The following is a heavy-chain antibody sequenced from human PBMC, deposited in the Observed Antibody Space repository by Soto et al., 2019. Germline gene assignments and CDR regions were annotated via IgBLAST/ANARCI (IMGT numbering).Heavy chain of an antibody. CDR1: GYSFTDYH. D-gene: IGHD2-8*01. J-gene: IGHJ6*02. V-gene: IGHV1-2*04. CDR3: ARGHSTDCSNGVCSFFYNHEMDV. CDR2: INPKSGGT. Sequence: ASVKVSCKASGYSFTDYHIHWVRQAPGQGLEWLGRINPKSGGTSTAQKFQGWVTMTRDRSISTVFMELTRLRSDDTAVYFCARGHSTDCSNGVCSFFYNHEMDVWGQGTTVTVSS.